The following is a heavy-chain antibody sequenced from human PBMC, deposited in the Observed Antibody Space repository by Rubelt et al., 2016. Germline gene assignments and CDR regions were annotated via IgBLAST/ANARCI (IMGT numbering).Heavy chain of an antibody. CDR1: GYTFTSYA. J-gene: IGHJ2*01. D-gene: IGHD5-18*01. Sequence: QVQLVQSGAEVKKPGASVKVSCKASGYTFTSYAMHWVRQAPGQRLEWMGWINACNSHTKYSQKFQGGVTITRDTSASTAYMELSSLRSEDTAVYYCARSKDTAMVTDADWYFDLWGRGTLVTVSS. V-gene: IGHV1-3*01. CDR3: ARSKDTAMVTDADWYFDL. CDR2: INACNSHT.